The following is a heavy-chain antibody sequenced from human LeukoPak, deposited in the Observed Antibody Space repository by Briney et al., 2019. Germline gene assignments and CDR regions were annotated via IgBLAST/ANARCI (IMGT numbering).Heavy chain of an antibody. CDR3: ARDMVRGVNLNLPNPIADYYYYYGMDV. J-gene: IGHJ6*02. CDR2: ISAYNGNT. V-gene: IGHV1-18*01. Sequence: ASVKVSCKASGYTFTSYGISWVRQAPGQGLEWMGWISAYNGNTNYAQKLQGRVTMTTDTSTSTAYMELRSLRSDDTAVYHCARDMVRGVNLNLPNPIADYYYYYGMDVWGQGTTVTVSS. CDR1: GYTFTSYG. D-gene: IGHD3-10*01.